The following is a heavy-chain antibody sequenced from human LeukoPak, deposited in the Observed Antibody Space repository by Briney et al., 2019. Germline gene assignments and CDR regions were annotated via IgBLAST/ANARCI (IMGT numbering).Heavy chain of an antibody. D-gene: IGHD1-26*01. Sequence: GGSLRLSCAASGFTFSSYAMSWVRQAPGKGLEWVSSISGNSGSTYYADSVKGRFTISRDNSKNTVYLQMNSLRAEDTAVYYCAKVSAWAMVGATYFDYWGQGTLVTVSS. CDR3: AKVSAWAMVGATYFDY. CDR1: GFTFSSYA. V-gene: IGHV3-23*01. J-gene: IGHJ4*02. CDR2: ISGNSGST.